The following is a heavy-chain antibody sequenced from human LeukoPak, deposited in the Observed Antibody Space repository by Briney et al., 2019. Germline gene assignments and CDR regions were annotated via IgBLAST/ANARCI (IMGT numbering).Heavy chain of an antibody. CDR3: ASATGIDGYTSGYDF. V-gene: IGHV1-8*02. Sequence: GASVTVSCKASGYTFTSYDINWVRQAPGQGLEWMGWMNPNSGNTGYAQKFQGRVTMTRNTSINTAYMELSSLRSEDTAVYYCASATGIDGYTSGYDFWGQGTLVTVSS. CDR2: MNPNSGNT. D-gene: IGHD5-18*01. J-gene: IGHJ4*02. CDR1: GYTFTSYD.